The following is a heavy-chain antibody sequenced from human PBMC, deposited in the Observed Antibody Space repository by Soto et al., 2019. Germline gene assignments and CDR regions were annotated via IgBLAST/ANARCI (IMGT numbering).Heavy chain of an antibody. CDR2: IIPIFGTA. V-gene: IGHV1-69*13. Sequence: ASVKVSCKASGCTFSSYAISWVRQAPGQGLEWMGGIIPIFGTANYAQKFQGRVTITADESTSTAYMELSSLRSEDTAVYYCARGRRDCSSTSCYRWFDPWGQGTLVTVSS. D-gene: IGHD2-2*01. CDR1: GCTFSSYA. CDR3: ARGRRDCSSTSCYRWFDP. J-gene: IGHJ5*02.